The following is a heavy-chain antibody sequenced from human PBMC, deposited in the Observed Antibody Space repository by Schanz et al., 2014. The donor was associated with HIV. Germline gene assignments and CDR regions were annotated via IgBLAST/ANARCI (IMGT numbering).Heavy chain of an antibody. CDR1: GFTFSNYG. CDR3: AKGQRGIVRGDIDY. J-gene: IGHJ4*02. D-gene: IGHD3-10*01. V-gene: IGHV3-23*04. CDR2: ISGSSGST. Sequence: VQLVESGGGVVQPGRSLRLSCAPSGFTFSNYGMHWVRQAPGKGLEWVAVISGSSGSTYYADSVKGRFTISRDNSKNTVYLQMNSLRAEDTAVYYCAKGQRGIVRGDIDYWGQGTLVTVSS.